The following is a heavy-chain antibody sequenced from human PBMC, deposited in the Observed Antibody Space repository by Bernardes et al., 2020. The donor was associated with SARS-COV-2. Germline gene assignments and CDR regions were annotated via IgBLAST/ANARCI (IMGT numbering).Heavy chain of an antibody. CDR1: GLTIGDYY. CDR3: AIEGASNVFDM. CDR2: ITTSTYT. V-gene: IGHV3-11*06. D-gene: IGHD6-6*01. Sequence: GRSLRPSCAVSGLTIGDYYTSWIRQAPGRGLEWVSYITTSTYTTYADSVRGRFTVPRDNAKNSLNLQMNSLRADDTAVYYCAIEGASNVFDMWGQGTMVNVSS. J-gene: IGHJ3*02.